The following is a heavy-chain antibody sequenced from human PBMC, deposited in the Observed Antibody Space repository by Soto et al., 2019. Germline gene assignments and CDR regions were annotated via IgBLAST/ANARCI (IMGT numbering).Heavy chain of an antibody. CDR3: ARAILSSRYYYYAMDV. Sequence: ESLKISCKGSGYSFTSYWIGWVRQMPGKGLEWMGIIYPGDSDTRYSPSFQGQVTISADKSISTAYLQWSSLKASDTAMYYCARAILSSRYYYYAMDVWGQGTPVTVS. V-gene: IGHV5-51*01. D-gene: IGHD1-1*01. J-gene: IGHJ6*02. CDR1: GYSFTSYW. CDR2: IYPGDSDT.